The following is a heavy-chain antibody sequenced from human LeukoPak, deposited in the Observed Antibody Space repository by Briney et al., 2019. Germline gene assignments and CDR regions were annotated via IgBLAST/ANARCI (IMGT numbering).Heavy chain of an antibody. D-gene: IGHD4-17*01. CDR1: GFTFSSYG. J-gene: IGHJ4*02. V-gene: IGHV3-33*01. CDR3: AREMTTVTTAFDY. Sequence: GGSLRLSCAAPGFTFSSYGMHWVRQAPGKGLEWVAVIWYDGSNKYYADSVKDRFTISRDNSKNTLYLQMNSLRAEDTAVYYCAREMTTVTTAFDYWGQGTLVTVSS. CDR2: IWYDGSNK.